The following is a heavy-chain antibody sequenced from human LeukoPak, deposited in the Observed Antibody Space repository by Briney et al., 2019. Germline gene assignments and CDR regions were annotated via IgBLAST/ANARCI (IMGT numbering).Heavy chain of an antibody. Sequence: KPSGTLSLTCAVSGGSISSSNWWSWVRQPPGKGLEWIGEICHSGSTNYNPSLKSRVTISVDKSKNQFSLKLSSVTAADTAVYYCARWVRDIVVVPAAMRRGEYYFDYWGQGTLVTVSS. D-gene: IGHD2-2*01. J-gene: IGHJ4*02. CDR2: ICHSGST. V-gene: IGHV4-4*02. CDR3: ARWVRDIVVVPAAMRRGEYYFDY. CDR1: GGSISSSNW.